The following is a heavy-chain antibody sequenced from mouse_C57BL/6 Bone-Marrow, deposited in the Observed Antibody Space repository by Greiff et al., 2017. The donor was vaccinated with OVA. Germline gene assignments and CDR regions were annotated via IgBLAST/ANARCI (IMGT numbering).Heavy chain of an antibody. V-gene: IGHV5-4*03. CDR1: GFTFSSYA. Sequence: EVKLVESGGGLVKPGGSLKLSCAASGFTFSSYAMSWVRQTPEKRLEWVATISDGGSYTYYPDNVKGRFTISRDNAENNLYLQMSHLKSEDTAMYYGARGNYYAKDYWGQGTSVTVSS. CDR3: ARGNYYAKDY. J-gene: IGHJ4*01. CDR2: ISDGGSYT.